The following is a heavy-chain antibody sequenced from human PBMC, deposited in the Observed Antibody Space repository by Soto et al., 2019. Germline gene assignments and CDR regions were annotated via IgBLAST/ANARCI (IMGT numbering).Heavy chain of an antibody. J-gene: IGHJ5*02. D-gene: IGHD6-19*01. V-gene: IGHV1-69*02. CDR3: AFKTVAHGGDWFDP. Sequence: VASVKVSCKASGGTFSSYSISWVRQAPGQGLGWMGRIIPILDIANYAQKFQGRVTITADKSTSTAYMEVNSLRSEDTAVFYCAFKTVAHGGDWFDPWGQGTLVTVSS. CDR1: GGTFSSYS. CDR2: IIPILDIA.